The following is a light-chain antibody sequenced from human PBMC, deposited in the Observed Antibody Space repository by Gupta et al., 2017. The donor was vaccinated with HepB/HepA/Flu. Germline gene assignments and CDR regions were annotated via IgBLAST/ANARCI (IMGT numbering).Light chain of an antibody. Sequence: VIIPCTPCLPVTPSNRDTISCRSSQSVLHSNGYNYLDWYLQKPGQSPQLLIYLGSNRASGVPDRFSGSGSGTDFTLKISRVEAEDVGVYYCLQALQIRTFGQGTKVEIK. J-gene: IGKJ1*01. CDR3: LQALQIRT. V-gene: IGKV2-28*01. CDR1: QSVLHSNGYNY. CDR2: LGS.